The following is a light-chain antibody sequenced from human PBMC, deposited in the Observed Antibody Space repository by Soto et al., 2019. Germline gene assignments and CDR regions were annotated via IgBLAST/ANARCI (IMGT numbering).Light chain of an antibody. CDR2: TTS. Sequence: EIVLTQSPATLSLSPGERATLSCTASQSVTSSCLAWYQRKPGQAPRLLIHTTSTRATDIPARFSGSGSGTDFTLTISRLQPEDFAVYYCQQCGGSPLFSFGPGTRVDI. CDR3: QQCGGSPLFS. J-gene: IGKJ3*01. V-gene: IGKV3-20*01. CDR1: QSVTSSC.